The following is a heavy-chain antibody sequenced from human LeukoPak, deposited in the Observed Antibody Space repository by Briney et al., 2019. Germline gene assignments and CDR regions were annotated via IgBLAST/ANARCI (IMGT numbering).Heavy chain of an antibody. CDR3: ARAEVGFLELSYMDV. D-gene: IGHD3-3*01. CDR1: VGSFSDFY. V-gene: IGHV4-34*01. J-gene: IGHJ6*03. Sequence: SETLSLTCAVYVGSFSDFYWSWIRQSPGKGLEWIGEIHHSGSTNYNPSLKSRVTISVDTSKDQFSLNLSSVTAADAAVYYCARAEVGFLELSYMDVWGKGTTVTVSS. CDR2: IHHSGST.